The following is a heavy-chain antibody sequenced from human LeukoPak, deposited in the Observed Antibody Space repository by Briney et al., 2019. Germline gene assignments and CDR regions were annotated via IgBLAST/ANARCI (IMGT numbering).Heavy chain of an antibody. CDR3: ARDLYGGMTDAFDI. V-gene: IGHV4-59*01. D-gene: IGHD4-23*01. J-gene: IGHJ3*02. Sequence: SETLSLTCTVSGGSISSYYWSWIRQPPGKGLEWIGYTYYSGSTNYNPSLKSRVTISVDTSKNQFSLKLSSVTAADTAVYYCARDLYGGMTDAFDIWGQGTKVTVSS. CDR2: TYYSGST. CDR1: GGSISSYY.